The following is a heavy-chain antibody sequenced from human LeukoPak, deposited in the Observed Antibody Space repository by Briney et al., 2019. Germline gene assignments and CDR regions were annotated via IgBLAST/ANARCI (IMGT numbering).Heavy chain of an antibody. J-gene: IGHJ3*02. CDR2: INHSGST. CDR1: GGSFSGYY. D-gene: IGHD3-9*01. CDR3: ARDSHILTGYRPNDAFGI. Sequence: PSETLSLTCAVYGGSFSGYYWSWIRQPPGKGLEWIGEINHSGSTNYNPSLKSRVTISVDMSKNQFSLKLSSVTAADTAVYYCARDSHILTGYRPNDAFGIWGQGTMVTVSS. V-gene: IGHV4-34*01.